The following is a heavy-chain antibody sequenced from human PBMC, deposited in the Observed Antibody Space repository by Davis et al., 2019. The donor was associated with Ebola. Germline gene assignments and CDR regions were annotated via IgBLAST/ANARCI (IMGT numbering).Heavy chain of an antibody. CDR1: ADSISASNSDYY. CDR2: IYYSGST. CDR3: ARHTSYGGKTWFDP. Sequence: MPSETLSLTCIVSADSISASNSDYYWSWIRQSPGKGLEWIAYIYYSGSTSYNPSLKSRVTISVDTSENQFSLRLTSVTAADTAVYYCARHTSYGGKTWFDPWGQGTLVTVSS. V-gene: IGHV4-59*08. J-gene: IGHJ5*02. D-gene: IGHD4-23*01.